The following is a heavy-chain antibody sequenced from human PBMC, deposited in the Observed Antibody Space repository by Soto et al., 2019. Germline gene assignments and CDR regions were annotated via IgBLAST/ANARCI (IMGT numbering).Heavy chain of an antibody. Sequence: QVHLQESGPGLVEPSQTLSLTCSVSGGSISSTDYWSWIRQTPGKVLEWIGYIYHTGSTKYNPSLKSRLSISIDTSKNQFSLRLSSLTAADTALYYCARGSYGSGSYFQAYFDFWGQGTLVTVSS. V-gene: IGHV4-30-4*01. J-gene: IGHJ4*02. CDR3: ARGSYGSGSYFQAYFDF. D-gene: IGHD3-10*01. CDR1: GGSISSTDY. CDR2: IYHTGST.